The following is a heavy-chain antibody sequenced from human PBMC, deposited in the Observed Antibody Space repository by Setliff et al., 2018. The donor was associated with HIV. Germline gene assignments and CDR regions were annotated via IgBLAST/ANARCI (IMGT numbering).Heavy chain of an antibody. D-gene: IGHD6-13*01. CDR2: IYYSGNT. V-gene: IGHV4-39*07. CDR3: ARVPTGSWYVTTQRTKEYFHH. Sequence: PSETLSLTCTVSGGSIKSSSYYWGWIRQPPGKGLEWIGSIYYSGNTYYNPSLKSRVAILEDTSRNQFSLRLSSVTAADTAIYYCARVPTGSWYVTTQRTKEYFHHWGQGTLVTVS. J-gene: IGHJ1*01. CDR1: GGSIKSSSYY.